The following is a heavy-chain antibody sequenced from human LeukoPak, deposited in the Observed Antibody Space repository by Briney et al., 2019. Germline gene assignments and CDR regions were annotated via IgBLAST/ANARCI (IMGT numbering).Heavy chain of an antibody. CDR1: GFTFSTYE. V-gene: IGHV3-48*03. CDR2: ISSSDSTV. CDR3: ARVKRFGGATNGVDY. D-gene: IGHD1-26*01. J-gene: IGHJ4*02. Sequence: GGSLRLSCVASGFTFSTYEMNWVRQAPGKGLEWDSYISSSDSTVYYADSVKGRFTISRDNVKNSLYLQMNSLRAEDTAVYYCARVKRFGGATNGVDYWGQGTLVTVSS.